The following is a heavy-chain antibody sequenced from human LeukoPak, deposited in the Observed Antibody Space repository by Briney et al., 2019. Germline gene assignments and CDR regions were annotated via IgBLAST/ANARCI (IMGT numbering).Heavy chain of an antibody. V-gene: IGHV1-2*02. D-gene: IGHD6-19*01. Sequence: ASVKVSCKASGYTFTGYYMHWVRQAPGQGLEWMGWINPNSGGTNYAQKFQGRATMTRDTSISTAYMELSRLRSDDTAVYYCASPSGYSSGWYLDYWGQGTLVTVSS. CDR2: INPNSGGT. CDR3: ASPSGYSSGWYLDY. CDR1: GYTFTGYY. J-gene: IGHJ4*02.